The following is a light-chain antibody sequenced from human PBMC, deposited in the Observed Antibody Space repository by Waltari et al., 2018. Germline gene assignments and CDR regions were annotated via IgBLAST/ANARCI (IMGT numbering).Light chain of an antibody. J-gene: IGKJ1*01. CDR2: WAS. CDR1: QSVLSSSNNKNY. CDR3: QQYYSTPWT. V-gene: IGKV4-1*01. Sequence: DIVMNQSPDSLAVSLGESATINCKYSQSVLSSSNNKNYLAWYPQKPGQPPELLIYWASTRESGVPDRFSGSGSGTDFTLTISSLQAEDVAVYYCQQYYSTPWTFGQGTKVEIK.